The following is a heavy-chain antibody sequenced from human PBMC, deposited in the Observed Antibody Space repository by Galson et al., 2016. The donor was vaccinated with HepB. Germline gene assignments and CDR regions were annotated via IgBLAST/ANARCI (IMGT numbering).Heavy chain of an antibody. CDR2: IYHSGRT. J-gene: IGHJ4*02. CDR3: ARAEYKGYLSDYFDY. D-gene: IGHD2/OR15-2a*01. V-gene: IGHV4-31*03. Sequence: TLSLTCTVSGGSFSSGGHDWNWIRQHPGKGLEWIGCIYHSGRTYYNPSLKSRVSISVDTSKNQFSLKMTSVTAADTAIYFCARAEYKGYLSDYFDYWGQGAPVTVST. CDR1: GGSFSSGGHD.